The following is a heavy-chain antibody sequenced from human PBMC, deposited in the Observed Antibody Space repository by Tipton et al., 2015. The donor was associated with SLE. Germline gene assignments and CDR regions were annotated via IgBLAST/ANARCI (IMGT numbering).Heavy chain of an antibody. J-gene: IGHJ4*02. CDR1: GGSFSGYY. D-gene: IGHD6-13*01. Sequence: TLSLTCAVYGGSFSGYYWGWIRQPPGKGLEWIGEIHHSGSTNYNPSLKSRVTISVDTSKNQFSLKLSSVTAADTAVYYCARGAAAAGPFDYWGQGTLVTVSS. CDR2: IHHSGST. V-gene: IGHV4-34*01. CDR3: ARGAAAAGPFDY.